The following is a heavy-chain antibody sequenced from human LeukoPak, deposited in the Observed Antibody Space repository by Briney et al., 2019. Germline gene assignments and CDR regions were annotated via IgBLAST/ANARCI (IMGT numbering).Heavy chain of an antibody. CDR1: GASITNSAYH. CDR3: ARDAGLY. Sequence: PSETLSLTCTVSGASITNSAYHWGWIRQPPGKGLEWIGSINYSGGTHYNPSLKSRVTISADKSKNQSSLKLSSVTAADTAVYYCARDAGLYWGQGTLVTVSS. V-gene: IGHV4-39*07. D-gene: IGHD3/OR15-3a*01. CDR2: INYSGGT. J-gene: IGHJ4*02.